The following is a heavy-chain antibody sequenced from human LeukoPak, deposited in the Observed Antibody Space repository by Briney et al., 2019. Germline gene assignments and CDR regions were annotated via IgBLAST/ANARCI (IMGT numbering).Heavy chain of an antibody. D-gene: IGHD3-10*01. CDR2: INWNSGTI. J-gene: IGHJ4*02. CDR3: AAHYYGSENSFDDY. V-gene: IGHV3-9*01. CDR1: GIAFDHYA. Sequence: GGSLRLSCAASGIAFDHYAMHWVWQGPGQGLEWVSGINWNSGTIGYAESVKGRFTISRDNAKNSLYLQMNSLRAEDTALYYCAAHYYGSENSFDDYWGQGTLVTVSS.